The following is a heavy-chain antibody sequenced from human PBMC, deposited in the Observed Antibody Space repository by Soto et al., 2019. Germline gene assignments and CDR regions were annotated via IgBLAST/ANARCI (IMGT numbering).Heavy chain of an antibody. CDR2: ISYDGSNK. J-gene: IGHJ4*02. D-gene: IGHD3-22*01. CDR3: ATHSFPDSSGYYYANYFDY. Sequence: GGSLRLSCAASGFTFSSYGMHWVRQAPGKGLEWVAVISYDGSNKYYADSVKGRFTISRDNSKNTLYLQMNSLRAEDTAVYYCATHSFPDSSGYYYANYFDYWGRGTLVTVSS. V-gene: IGHV3-30*03. CDR1: GFTFSSYG.